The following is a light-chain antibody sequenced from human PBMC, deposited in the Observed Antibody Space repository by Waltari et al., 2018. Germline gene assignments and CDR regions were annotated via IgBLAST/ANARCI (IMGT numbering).Light chain of an antibody. Sequence: DIQLTQSPSFLSASVGDRVTITCRASQGINSYLSWYQQKPGKAPKLLIYGASTLQSGIPARFSGIGSGTEFTLTISSLQPEDSATYYCQQYDNLVTFGGGTRV. CDR2: GAS. V-gene: IGKV1-9*01. CDR3: QQYDNLVT. CDR1: QGINSY. J-gene: IGKJ4*01.